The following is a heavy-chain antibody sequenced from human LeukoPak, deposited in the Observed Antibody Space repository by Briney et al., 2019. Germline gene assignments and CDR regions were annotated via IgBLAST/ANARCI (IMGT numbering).Heavy chain of an antibody. V-gene: IGHV3-64*01. D-gene: IGHD5/OR15-5a*01. Sequence: GGSLRLSCAASGFTFSSYAMHWVRQAPGRGLEYVSAISSNGGSTYYANSVKGRFTISRDNSKNTLYLQMGSLRAEDMAVYCCAILGLHWGQGTLVTVSS. J-gene: IGHJ4*02. CDR1: GFTFSSYA. CDR2: ISSNGGST. CDR3: AILGLH.